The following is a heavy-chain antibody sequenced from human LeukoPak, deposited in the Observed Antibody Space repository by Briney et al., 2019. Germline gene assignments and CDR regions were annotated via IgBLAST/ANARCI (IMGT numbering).Heavy chain of an antibody. CDR1: GFTFSSYG. V-gene: IGHV3-30*02. CDR2: IRYDGSNK. J-gene: IGHJ4*02. Sequence: PGGSLRLSFAASGFTFSSYGMHWVRQAPGKGLEWVAFIRYDGSNKYYADSVKGRFTISRDNSKNTLYLQMNSLRAEDTAVYYCASPLFSQRDYFDYWGQGTLVTVSS. CDR3: ASPLFSQRDYFDY. D-gene: IGHD2/OR15-2a*01.